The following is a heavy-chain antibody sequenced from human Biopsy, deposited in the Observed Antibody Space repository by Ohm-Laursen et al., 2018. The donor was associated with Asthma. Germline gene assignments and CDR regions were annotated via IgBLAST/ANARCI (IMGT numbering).Heavy chain of an antibody. J-gene: IGHJ4*02. V-gene: IGHV4-39*01. CDR2: ISYTGSA. Sequence: PSQTLSLTCPVSGGSMGSSSYYWGWIRQPPGKGLEWMGSISYTGSAYHNPSLKSRVPISVDTSKNHFSLKLSSVTAADTAVYYCARHWDWGSFFDYWGQGTPVTVSS. CDR3: ARHWDWGSFFDY. D-gene: IGHD7-27*01. CDR1: GGSMGSSSYY.